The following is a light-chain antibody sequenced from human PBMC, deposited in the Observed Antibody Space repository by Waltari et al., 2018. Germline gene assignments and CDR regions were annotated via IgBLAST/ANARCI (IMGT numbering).Light chain of an antibody. CDR2: DVT. J-gene: IGLJ1*01. CDR3: SSYTGSTNNLYV. Sequence: QSALTQPPSASGSPGQSVALSCTGTSSNVGAYNSVSWSQQHPGKAPKPIIYDVTKRPSGVPDRFSGSKSGNTASLTVSGLQADDEADYHCSSYTGSTNNLYVFGTGTKVTVL. CDR1: SSNVGAYNS. V-gene: IGLV2-8*01.